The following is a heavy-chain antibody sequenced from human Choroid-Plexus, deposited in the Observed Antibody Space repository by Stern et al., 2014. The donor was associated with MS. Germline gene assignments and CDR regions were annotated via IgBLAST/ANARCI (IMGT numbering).Heavy chain of an antibody. CDR1: GFTFGRCA. D-gene: IGHD2/OR15-2a*01. V-gene: IGHV3-30*18. Sequence: VQLVESGGGVVQPGRPLRLSCAASGFTFGRCAMHWVRQAPGKGLERVAGVSYDGSNKYYADSVKGRFTISRDNSQNTLYMQMSSLRAEDTAVYYCAKDRQYLTYFFDHWGQGSLVTVSS. CDR3: AKDRQYLTYFFDH. J-gene: IGHJ5*02. CDR2: VSYDGSNK.